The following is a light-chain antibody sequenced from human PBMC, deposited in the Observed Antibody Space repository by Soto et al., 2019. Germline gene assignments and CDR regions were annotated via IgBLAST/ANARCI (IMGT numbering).Light chain of an antibody. J-gene: IGKJ3*01. CDR1: QSVGSSY. V-gene: IGKV3-20*01. Sequence: EIVLTQSPGTLSLSPGXRATLSCRASQSVGSSYLAWYQQKPGQAPRLLIYATSSRATGIPDRFSGSGSGTDFTLTISRLEPEDFAVYYCQQYQTFGPGTKVDIK. CDR3: QQYQT. CDR2: ATS.